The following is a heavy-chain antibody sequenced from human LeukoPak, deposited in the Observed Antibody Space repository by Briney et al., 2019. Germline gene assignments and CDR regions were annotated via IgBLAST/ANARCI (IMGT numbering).Heavy chain of an antibody. J-gene: IGHJ3*02. CDR3: ARAAVYDSSGYFHDAFDI. Sequence: GGSLRLSXAASGFTFDDYGMSWVRRAPGKGLEWVSGINWNGGSTGYADSVKGRFTISRDNDKNSLYLQMNSLRAEDTALYYCARAAVYDSSGYFHDAFDIWGQGTMVTVSS. D-gene: IGHD3-22*01. CDR2: INWNGGST. V-gene: IGHV3-20*04. CDR1: GFTFDDYG.